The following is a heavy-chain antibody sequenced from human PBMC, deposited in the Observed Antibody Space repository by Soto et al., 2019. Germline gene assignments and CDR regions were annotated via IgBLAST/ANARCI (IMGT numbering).Heavy chain of an antibody. Sequence: QVQLVESVGGVVQPGRSLRLSCAASGFTFSSYGMHWVRQAPGKGLEWVAVISYDGSNKYYADSVKGRFTISRYNSKNTLYLQMNSLSAEDTAVYYCAKRNSSGWYEYYYYYYGLAVWGHGTTVTVSS. CDR1: GFTFSSYG. V-gene: IGHV3-30*18. D-gene: IGHD6-19*01. CDR3: AKRNSSGWYEYYYYYYGLAV. J-gene: IGHJ6*02. CDR2: ISYDGSNK.